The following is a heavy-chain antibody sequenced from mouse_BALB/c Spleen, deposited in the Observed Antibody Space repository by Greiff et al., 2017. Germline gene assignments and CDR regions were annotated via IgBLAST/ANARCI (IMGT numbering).Heavy chain of an antibody. D-gene: IGHD2-3*01. CDR1: GYTFTDYW. CDR2: IDTSDSYT. J-gene: IGHJ3*01. Sequence: QVQLQQPGAELVMPGASVKMSCKASGYTFTDYWMHWVKQRPGQGLEWIGAIDTSDSYTSYNQKFKGKATLTVDESSSTAYMQLSSLTSEDSAVYYCARGGDGAWFAYWGQGTLVTVSA. V-gene: IGHV1-69*01. CDR3: ARGGDGAWFAY.